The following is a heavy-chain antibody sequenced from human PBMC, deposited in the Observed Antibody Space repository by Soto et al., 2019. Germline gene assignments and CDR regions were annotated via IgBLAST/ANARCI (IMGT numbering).Heavy chain of an antibody. V-gene: IGHV4-30-4*08. CDR2: IYYSGSS. CDR1: GGSIIGDYY. D-gene: IGHD3-16*01. J-gene: IGHJ4*02. Sequence: SETLSLTCSVSGGSIIGDYYFSWIRHSPEKGLEWIGYIYYSGSSYSNPALQSRLIMSLDTSKNQFSLKLRSVTAADTAVYYCAKNFIPLSPDLYFDSWGQGTLVTVS. CDR3: AKNFIPLSPDLYFDS.